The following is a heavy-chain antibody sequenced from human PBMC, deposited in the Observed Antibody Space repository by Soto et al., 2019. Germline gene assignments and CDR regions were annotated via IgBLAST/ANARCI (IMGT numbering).Heavy chain of an antibody. CDR3: ARDSSPIGVVVPAAMPTAFDI. CDR1: GGSISSGGYY. J-gene: IGHJ3*02. V-gene: IGHV4-31*03. CDR2: IYYSGST. Sequence: QVQLQESGPGLVKPSQTLSLTCTVSGGSISSGGYYWSWIRQHPGKGLEWIGYIYYSGSTYYNPSLKSRVTISVDTSKNQFSLKLSSVTAADTAVYYCARDSSPIGVVVPAAMPTAFDIWGQGTMVTVSS. D-gene: IGHD2-2*01.